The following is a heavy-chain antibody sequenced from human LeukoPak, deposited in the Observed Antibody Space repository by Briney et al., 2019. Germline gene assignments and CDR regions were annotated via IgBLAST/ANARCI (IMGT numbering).Heavy chain of an antibody. V-gene: IGHV3-9*01. J-gene: IGHJ4*02. CDR1: GFNLDDYA. D-gene: IGHD3-10*01. CDR2: ITWNSNNI. Sequence: GRSLRLSCVASGFNLDDYAMHWVRQAPGKGLEWVSGITWNSNNIGYADSVKGRFTISRDNAKNSLYLEMNSLRAEDTALYFCAKDMVVWFGEFAFDYWGQGTPVTVSS. CDR3: AKDMVVWFGEFAFDY.